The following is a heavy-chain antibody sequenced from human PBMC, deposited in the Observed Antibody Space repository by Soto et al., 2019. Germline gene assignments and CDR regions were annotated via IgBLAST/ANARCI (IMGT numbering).Heavy chain of an antibody. CDR3: ARDDIYDFWSGYFGGAAPYYYYYGMDV. CDR1: GYTFTSYC. D-gene: IGHD3-3*01. CDR2: ISAYNGNT. Sequence: ASVKVSCKASGYTFTSYCISWVRQAPGQGLEWMGWISAYNGNTNYAQKLQGRVTMTTDTSTSTAYMELRSLRSDDTAVYYCARDDIYDFWSGYFGGAAPYYYYYGMDVWGQGTTVTVSS. V-gene: IGHV1-18*01. J-gene: IGHJ6*02.